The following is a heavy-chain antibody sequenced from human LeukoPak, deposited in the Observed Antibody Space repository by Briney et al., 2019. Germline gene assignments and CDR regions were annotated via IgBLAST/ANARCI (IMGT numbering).Heavy chain of an antibody. CDR3: ARGYYDSSGYYSSLIDY. J-gene: IGHJ4*02. D-gene: IGHD3-22*01. CDR1: GYTLTELS. V-gene: IGHV1-24*01. Sequence: ASVKVSCKVSGYTLTELSMHWVRQAPGKGLEWMGGFDPEDGETIYAQKFQGRVTMTEDTSTDTAYMELSSLRSEDTAVYYCARGYYDSSGYYSSLIDYWGQGTLVTVSS. CDR2: FDPEDGET.